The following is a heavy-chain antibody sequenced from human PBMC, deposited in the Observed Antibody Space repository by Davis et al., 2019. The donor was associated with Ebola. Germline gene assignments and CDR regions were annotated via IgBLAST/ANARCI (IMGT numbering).Heavy chain of an antibody. D-gene: IGHD6-13*01. CDR3: ARGPSTGNSFSY. J-gene: IGHJ4*02. CDR1: GFTVSSNY. CDR2: IYSGGST. Sequence: PGGSLRLSCAASGFTVSSNYMSWVRQAPGKGLEWVSVIYSGGSTYYADSVKGRFTISRDNAKNSLYLQMNSLRAEDTAVYYCARGPSTGNSFSYWGQGTLVTVSS. V-gene: IGHV3-53*01.